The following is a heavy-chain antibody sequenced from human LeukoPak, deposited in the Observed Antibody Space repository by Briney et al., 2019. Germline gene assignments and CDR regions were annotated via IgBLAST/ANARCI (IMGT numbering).Heavy chain of an antibody. CDR2: IDYSGST. CDR1: GGSISSSSYY. D-gene: IGHD5-12*01. J-gene: IGHJ4*02. Sequence: SETLSLTCTVAGGSISSSSYYWGWIRQPPGKGLEWIGSIDYSGSTYYNPSLKTRVTISIDTSKNQFSLKLSSVTAADTAVYYCALGYSGYFDYWGQGTLVTVSS. CDR3: ALGYSGYFDY. V-gene: IGHV4-39*07.